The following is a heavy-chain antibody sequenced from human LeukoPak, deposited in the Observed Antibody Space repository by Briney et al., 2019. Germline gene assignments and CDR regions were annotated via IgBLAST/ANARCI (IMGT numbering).Heavy chain of an antibody. CDR2: IKQDGSEK. V-gene: IGHV3-7*01. Sequence: GGSLRLSCAASGFTFSSYWMSWVRQAPGKGLEWVANIKQDGSEKYYVDSVKGRFTISRGNAKNSLYLQMNSLRAEDTAVYYCASSSVTIFGVVDTFDYWGQGTLVTVSS. D-gene: IGHD3-3*01. CDR1: GFTFSSYW. J-gene: IGHJ4*02. CDR3: ASSSVTIFGVVDTFDY.